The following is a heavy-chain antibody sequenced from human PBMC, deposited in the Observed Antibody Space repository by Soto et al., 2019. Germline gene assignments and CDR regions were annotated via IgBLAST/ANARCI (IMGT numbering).Heavy chain of an antibody. CDR3: ARDGSGSYFDY. Sequence: GGSLRLSCAASGFTFSSYGMSWVRQAPGKGLEWVTAIWDDGSNKYYADSEKGRFTISRDNSKNTLYLQMNSLRAKDTAVEYCARDGSGSYFDYWGQGTLVTVSS. CDR2: IWDDGSNK. CDR1: GFTFSSYG. J-gene: IGHJ4*02. D-gene: IGHD1-26*01. V-gene: IGHV3-33*01.